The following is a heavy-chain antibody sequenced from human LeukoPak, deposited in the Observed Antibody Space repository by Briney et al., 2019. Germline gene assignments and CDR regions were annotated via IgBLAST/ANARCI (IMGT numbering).Heavy chain of an antibody. Sequence: GGSLRLSCAASGFTFSSYEMNWVRQAPGKGLEWVSYISSSGSTIYYADSVRGRFTISRDNAKNSLYLQMNSLRAEDTAVYYCARRSYYYDSSGYPDYWGQGTLVTVSS. V-gene: IGHV3-48*03. CDR3: ARRSYYYDSSGYPDY. D-gene: IGHD3-22*01. CDR1: GFTFSSYE. CDR2: ISSSGSTI. J-gene: IGHJ4*02.